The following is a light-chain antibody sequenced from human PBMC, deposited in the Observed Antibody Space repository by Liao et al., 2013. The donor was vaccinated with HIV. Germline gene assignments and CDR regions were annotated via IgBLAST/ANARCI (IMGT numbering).Light chain of an antibody. Sequence: SYELTQPPSVSVSPGQTANITCSGDKLGDKYVCWYQQKPGQSPVLVIYQDTKRPLGITERFSGSNSGNTATLTISGTQAMDEADYYCQTWDRSLGVFGTGTKVTVL. CDR3: QTWDRSLGV. J-gene: IGLJ1*01. CDR1: KLGDKY. V-gene: IGLV3-1*01. CDR2: QDT.